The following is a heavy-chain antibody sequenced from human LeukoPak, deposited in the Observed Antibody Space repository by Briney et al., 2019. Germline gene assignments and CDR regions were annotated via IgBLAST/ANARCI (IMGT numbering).Heavy chain of an antibody. V-gene: IGHV4-34*01. CDR2: INHSGST. J-gene: IGHJ2*01. CDR1: GGSFSGYY. Sequence: SETLSLTCAVYGGSFSGYYWSWIRQPPGKGLEWIGEINHSGSTNYNPSLKSRVTISVDTSKNQFSLKLSSVTAADTAVYYCVRIRIGGSRNQRKGWYFDLWGRGTLVTVSS. CDR3: VRIRIGGSRNQRKGWYFDL. D-gene: IGHD2-15*01.